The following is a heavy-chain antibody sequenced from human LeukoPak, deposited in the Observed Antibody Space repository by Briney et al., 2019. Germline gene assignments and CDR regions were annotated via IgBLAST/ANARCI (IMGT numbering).Heavy chain of an antibody. D-gene: IGHD6-19*01. V-gene: IGHV1-69*05. CDR3: ARGWSRDIAVAAYYFDY. CDR2: IIPIFGTA. CDR1: GGTFSSYT. Sequence: SVKVSCKASGGTFSSYTISWVRQAPGQGLEWMGRIIPIFGTANYAQKFQGRVTITTDESTSTAYMELSSLRSEDTAVYYCARGWSRDIAVAAYYFDYWGQGTLVTVSS. J-gene: IGHJ4*02.